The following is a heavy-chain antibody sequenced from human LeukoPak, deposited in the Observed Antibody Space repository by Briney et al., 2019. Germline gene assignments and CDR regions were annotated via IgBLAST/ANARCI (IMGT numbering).Heavy chain of an antibody. J-gene: IGHJ4*02. CDR2: INPNSGGT. Sequence: ASVKVSCKASGYTFTGYYMHWVRQAPGQGLEWMGWINPNSGGTNYAQKFQGWVTMTRDTSISTAYMKLSRLRSDDTAVYYCARDYCSSTSCYLDYWGQGTLVTVSS. V-gene: IGHV1-2*04. D-gene: IGHD2-2*01. CDR3: ARDYCSSTSCYLDY. CDR1: GYTFTGYY.